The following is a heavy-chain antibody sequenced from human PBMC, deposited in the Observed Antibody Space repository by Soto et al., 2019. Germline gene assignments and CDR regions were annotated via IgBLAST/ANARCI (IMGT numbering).Heavy chain of an antibody. CDR1: GFTFSSYS. Sequence: AGGSLRLSCAASGFTFSSYSMNWVRQAPGKGLEWVSSISSSSSYIYYADSVKGRFTISRDNAKNSLYLQMNSLRAEDTAVYYWARDTSRYCSSTSCPSYPGGQEPLVTVSS. CDR2: ISSSSSYI. CDR3: ARDTSRYCSSTSCPSYP. J-gene: IGHJ5*02. V-gene: IGHV3-21*01. D-gene: IGHD2-2*01.